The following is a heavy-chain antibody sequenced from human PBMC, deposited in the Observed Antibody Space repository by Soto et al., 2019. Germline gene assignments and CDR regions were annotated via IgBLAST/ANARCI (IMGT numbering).Heavy chain of an antibody. V-gene: IGHV1-69*14. Sequence: QVQLVQSGPELKKAGSSVRVSCKASGGTFSNYAISWVRQAPGQGLEWMGGTAPRFGTPNYAQNFQGRVTITADKSTSTAYMELIGLSSEDTALYYCARASGVATVGHDYYAMDGWGQGTTVTVSS. CDR1: GGTFSNYA. CDR3: ARASGVATVGHDYYAMDG. D-gene: IGHD6-25*01. J-gene: IGHJ6*02. CDR2: TAPRFGTP.